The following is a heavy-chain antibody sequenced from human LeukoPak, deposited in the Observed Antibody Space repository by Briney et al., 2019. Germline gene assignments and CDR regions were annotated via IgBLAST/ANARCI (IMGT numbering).Heavy chain of an antibody. J-gene: IGHJ4*02. CDR1: CGSITSTNW. V-gene: IGHV4-4*02. D-gene: IGHD4-23*01. CDR2: IYHSGNT. CDR3: ARNGGNSDVDD. Sequence: SETPSPTFPVSCGSITSTNWWALGRPPPGKGREWIGEIYHSGNTNYNSSLKSRVTISVDKSKNQFSLKLSSVTAADTAVYYCARNGGNSDVDDWGQGTLVTVSS.